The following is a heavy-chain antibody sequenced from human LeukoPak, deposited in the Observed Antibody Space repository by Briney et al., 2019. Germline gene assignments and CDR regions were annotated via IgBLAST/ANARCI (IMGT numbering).Heavy chain of an antibody. V-gene: IGHV1-69*05. J-gene: IGHJ4*02. D-gene: IGHD2-8*01. Sequence: SVKVSCKASGGTFSSYAISWVRQAPGQGLEWMGGIIPIFGTANYAQKVQGRVTITTDESTSTAYMELSSLRSEDTAVYYCASPQGMVDYFDYWGQGTLVTVSS. CDR1: GGTFSSYA. CDR3: ASPQGMVDYFDY. CDR2: IIPIFGTA.